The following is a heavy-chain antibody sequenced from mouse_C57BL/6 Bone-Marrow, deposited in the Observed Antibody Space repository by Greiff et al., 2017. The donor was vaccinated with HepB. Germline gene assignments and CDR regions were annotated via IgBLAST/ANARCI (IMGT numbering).Heavy chain of an antibody. CDR2: INSDGGST. Sequence: EVKVVDSGGGLVQPGESLKLSCESNEYEFPSHDMSWVRKTPEKRLELVAAINSDGGSTYYPDTMERRFIISRDNTKKTLYLQMSSLRSEDTALYYCARPFLTSAWFAYWGQGTLVTVSA. CDR1: EYEFPSHD. D-gene: IGHD1-1*01. J-gene: IGHJ3*01. V-gene: IGHV5-2*01. CDR3: ARPFLTSAWFAY.